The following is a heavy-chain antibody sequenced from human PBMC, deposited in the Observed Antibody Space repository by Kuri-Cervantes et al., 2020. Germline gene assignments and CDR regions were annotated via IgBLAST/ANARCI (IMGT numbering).Heavy chain of an antibody. D-gene: IGHD3-22*01. CDR3: ARHDAYYYDTNYFDY. CDR1: GVPINSDY. CDR2: TYYSGIT. Sequence: ESLKISCTVSGVPINSDYWSWIRQPPGKGLEWIGNTYYSGITNYNLSLKSRVSISVDTSKNQFSLKLNSVTAADTAVYYCARHDAYYYDTNYFDYWGQGTLVTVSS. V-gene: IGHV4-59*08. J-gene: IGHJ4*02.